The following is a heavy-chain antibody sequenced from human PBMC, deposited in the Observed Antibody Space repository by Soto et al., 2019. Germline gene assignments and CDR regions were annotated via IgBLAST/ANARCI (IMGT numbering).Heavy chain of an antibody. V-gene: IGHV5-51*01. J-gene: IGHJ6*02. D-gene: IGHD6-13*01. CDR1: GYSFTSYW. Sequence: GESLKISCKGSGYSFTSYWIGWVRQMPGKGLEWMGIIYPGDSDTGYSPSFQGQVTISADKSISTAYLQWSSLKASDTAMYYCARTSGAGKYCYRMAFWGRGSTVIGSS. CDR2: IYPGDSDT. CDR3: ARTSGAGKYCYRMAF.